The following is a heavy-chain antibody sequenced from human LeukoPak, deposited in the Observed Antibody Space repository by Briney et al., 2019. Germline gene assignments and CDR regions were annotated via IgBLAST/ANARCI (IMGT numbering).Heavy chain of an antibody. CDR2: IYYSGST. CDR1: GGSISSSSYY. J-gene: IGHJ1*01. CDR3: ARQFYESRSPHAKYFQQ. Sequence: PSETLSLTCSVSGGSISSSSYYWGWIRPAPGRGLEWIANIYYSGSTYYSPSLKSRVTISVDTSKNQSSLKLNSVTAADTAVYYCARQFYESRSPHAKYFQQWGQGTLVTVSS. D-gene: IGHD3-22*01. V-gene: IGHV4-39*01.